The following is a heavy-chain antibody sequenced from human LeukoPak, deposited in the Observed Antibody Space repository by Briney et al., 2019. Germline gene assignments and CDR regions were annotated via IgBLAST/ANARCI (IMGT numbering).Heavy chain of an antibody. Sequence: GGSLRLSCAASGFTVSSNYMNWVRQAPGKGLEWVSVIYSGGSTYYADSVKGRFTISRDNAKNSLYLQMNSLRAEDTAVYYCARAPYYYDSDAFDIWGQGTMVTVSS. J-gene: IGHJ3*02. V-gene: IGHV3-53*01. CDR1: GFTVSSNY. CDR3: ARAPYYYDSDAFDI. CDR2: IYSGGST. D-gene: IGHD3-22*01.